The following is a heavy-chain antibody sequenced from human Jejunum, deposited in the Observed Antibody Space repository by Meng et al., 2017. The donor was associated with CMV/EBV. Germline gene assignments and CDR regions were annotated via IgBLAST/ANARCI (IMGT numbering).Heavy chain of an antibody. CDR2: IYYSGRT. CDR1: GESIYNSGYY. Sequence: QLQLQESGPGLLKPSGTLSLTCSVSGESIYNSGYYWGWIRQPPGKGLEWIGTIYYSGRTYYNPSLKSRVTISVDTSKNQFSLKVTSVTTADTAIYYCARGVQWEPRGPWGQGTLVTVFS. V-gene: IGHV4-39*07. J-gene: IGHJ5*02. D-gene: IGHD1-26*01. CDR3: ARGVQWEPRGP.